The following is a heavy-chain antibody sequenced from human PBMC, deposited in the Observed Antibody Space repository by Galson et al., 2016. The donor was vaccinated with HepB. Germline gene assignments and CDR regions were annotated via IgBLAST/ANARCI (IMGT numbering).Heavy chain of an antibody. CDR3: AKTPINKNYFYMDL. Sequence: SLRLSCATSGFTFRSYAMNWVRQAPGKGLDWVSSITYDGSNQYYADSVKGRFTISRDNPKATVYLHMNSLSDEDTAVYYCAKTPINKNYFYMDLWGTGTTVIVSS. V-gene: IGHV3-30*18. CDR2: ITYDGSNQ. CDR1: GFTFRSYA. J-gene: IGHJ6*03. D-gene: IGHD1/OR15-1a*01.